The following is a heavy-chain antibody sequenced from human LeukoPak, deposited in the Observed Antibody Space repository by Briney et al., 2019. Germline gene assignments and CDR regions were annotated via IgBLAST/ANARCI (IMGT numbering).Heavy chain of an antibody. CDR2: IYPGDSDT. V-gene: IGHV5-51*01. J-gene: IGHJ5*02. Sequence: GESLKISCKGSGYSFTSYWIGWVRQMPGKGLEWMGIIYPGDSDTRYSPSFQGQVTISADKSISTAYLQWSSLKASDTAMYYCARLPDSGSYYNHYNWFDPWGQGTLVTVSS. D-gene: IGHD3-10*01. CDR3: ARLPDSGSYYNHYNWFDP. CDR1: GYSFTSYW.